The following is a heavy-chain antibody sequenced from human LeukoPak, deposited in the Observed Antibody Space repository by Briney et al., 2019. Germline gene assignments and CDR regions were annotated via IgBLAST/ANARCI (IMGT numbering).Heavy chain of an antibody. J-gene: IGHJ4*02. D-gene: IGHD6-13*01. CDR3: ARQYSSSWPFDY. CDR2: IKSKTDGGTT. V-gene: IGHV3-15*01. Sequence: GGSLRLSCAASGFTFSNAWMSWVRQAPGKGLEWVGRIKSKTDGGTTDYAAPVKGRFTISRDDSKNTLYLQMNSLRAEDTAVYYCARQYSSSWPFDYWGQGTLVTVSS. CDR1: GFTFSNAW.